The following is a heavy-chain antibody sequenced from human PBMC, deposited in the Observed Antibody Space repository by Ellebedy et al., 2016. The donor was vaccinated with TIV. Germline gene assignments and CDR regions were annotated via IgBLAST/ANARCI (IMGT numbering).Heavy chain of an antibody. Sequence: GESLKISXAASGFTFSSYSMNWVRQAPGKGLEWVSSISSSSSYIYYADSVKGRFTISRDNSKNTLYLQMNSLRAEDTAVYYCARPADVLLWFGELFYWGQGTLVTVSS. CDR3: ARPADVLLWFGELFY. D-gene: IGHD3-10*01. J-gene: IGHJ4*02. CDR1: GFTFSSYS. CDR2: ISSSSSYI. V-gene: IGHV3-21*01.